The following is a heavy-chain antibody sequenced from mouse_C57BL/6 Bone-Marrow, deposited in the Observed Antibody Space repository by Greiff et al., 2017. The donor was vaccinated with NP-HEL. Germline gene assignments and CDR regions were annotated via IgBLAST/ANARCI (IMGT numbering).Heavy chain of an antibody. CDR1: GFTFSSYG. V-gene: IGHV5-6*01. Sequence: EVQVVESGGDLVKPGGSLKLSCAASGFTFSSYGMSWVRQTPDKRLEWVATISSGGSYTYYPDSVKGRFTISRDNAKNTLYLQMSSLKSEDTAMYYCARHRRVDYWGQGTSVTVSS. CDR2: ISSGGSYT. J-gene: IGHJ4*01. CDR3: ARHRRVDY.